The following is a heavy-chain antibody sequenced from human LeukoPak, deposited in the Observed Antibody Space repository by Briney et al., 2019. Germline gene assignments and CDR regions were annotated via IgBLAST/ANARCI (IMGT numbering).Heavy chain of an antibody. CDR1: GFTFSSYS. Sequence: GGSLRLSCAASGFTFSSYSMSWVRQAPGKGLEWVSGISGSAANTYYADSVKGRFTISRDNSKNTLYLQMNSLRAEDAAVYYCAKEGAGIAGTGYFDYWGQGTLVTVSS. D-gene: IGHD6-13*01. CDR3: AKEGAGIAGTGYFDY. CDR2: ISGSAANT. V-gene: IGHV3-23*01. J-gene: IGHJ4*02.